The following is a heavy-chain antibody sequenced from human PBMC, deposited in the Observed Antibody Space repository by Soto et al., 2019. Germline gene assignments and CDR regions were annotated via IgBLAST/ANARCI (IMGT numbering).Heavy chain of an antibody. V-gene: IGHV3-23*01. D-gene: IGHD4-17*01. CDR3: AKVLAGDYEYY. CDR1: GFTFSSYA. Sequence: GSLRLSCAASGFTFSSYAMSWVRQAPGKGLEWVSAISGSGGSTYYADSVKGRFTISRDNSKNTLYLRMNSLRAEDTAVYYCAKVLAGDYEYYWGQGTLVTVSS. J-gene: IGHJ4*02. CDR2: ISGSGGST.